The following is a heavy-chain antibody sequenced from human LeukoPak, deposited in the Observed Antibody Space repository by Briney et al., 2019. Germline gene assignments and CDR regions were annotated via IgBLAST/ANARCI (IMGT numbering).Heavy chain of an antibody. CDR3: AKDGGSWFGELAEHFHH. CDR2: IWYDGSNK. CDR1: GFTFSSYG. V-gene: IGHV3-33*06. D-gene: IGHD3-10*01. J-gene: IGHJ1*01. Sequence: GRSLRLSCAASGFTFSSYGMHWVRQAPGKGLEWVAVIWYDGSNKYYADSVKGRFTISRDNSKDTLYLQMNRLRVEDTAVYYCAKDGGSWFGELAEHFHHWGQGTLVTVSS.